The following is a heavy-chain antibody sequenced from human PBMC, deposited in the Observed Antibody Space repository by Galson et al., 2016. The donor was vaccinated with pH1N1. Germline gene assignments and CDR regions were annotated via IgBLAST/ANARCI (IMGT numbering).Heavy chain of an antibody. V-gene: IGHV4-39*01. CDR2: IYYSGST. CDR3: ARPRRDGYNEDSYYFDY. Sequence: LSLTCTVPGGSISSSTYYWGWIRQPPGKGLEWIGSIYYSGSTYYNPSLKSRVTISVDTSKNQFSLKLSSVTAADTAVYYCARPRRDGYNEDSYYFDYWGQGTLVTVSS. D-gene: IGHD5-24*01. CDR1: GGSISSSTYY. J-gene: IGHJ4*02.